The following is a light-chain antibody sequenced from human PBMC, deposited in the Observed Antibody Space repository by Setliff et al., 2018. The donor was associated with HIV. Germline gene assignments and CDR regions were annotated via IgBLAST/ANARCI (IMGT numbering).Light chain of an antibody. CDR1: SSNFGAGYD. V-gene: IGLV1-40*01. CDR2: GNN. J-gene: IGLJ1*01. Sequence: SVLTQPPSVSGTPGQRVTISCTGSSSNFGAGYDVHWYQQLPGTAPKLLISGNNNRPSGVPDRFSGSKSGTSASLAVTGLQAEDEADYYCQSYDSSLSADVFGTGTKVTVL. CDR3: QSYDSSLSADV.